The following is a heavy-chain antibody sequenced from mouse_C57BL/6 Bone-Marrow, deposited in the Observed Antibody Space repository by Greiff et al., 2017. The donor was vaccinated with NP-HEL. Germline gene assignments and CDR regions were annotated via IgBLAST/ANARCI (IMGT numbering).Heavy chain of an antibody. J-gene: IGHJ4*01. CDR2: IFPGSGST. CDR3: ARRAIFYGLGYAMDY. D-gene: IGHD1-1*02. V-gene: IGHV1-75*01. Sequence: QVQLQQSGPELVKPGASVKISCKASGYTFTDYYINWVKQRPGQGLEWIGWIFPGSGSTYYNEKFKGKATLTVDKSSSTAYMLLSSLTSEDSAVYFCARRAIFYGLGYAMDYWGQGTSVTVSS. CDR1: GYTFTDYY.